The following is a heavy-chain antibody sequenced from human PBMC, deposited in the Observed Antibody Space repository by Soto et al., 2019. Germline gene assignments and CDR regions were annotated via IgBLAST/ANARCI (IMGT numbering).Heavy chain of an antibody. CDR2: INSDGTTT. Sequence: GGSLRLSCAASGFTFSSYWMHWVRQAPGKGLVWVSRINSDGTTTNFADSVKGRFTISRDNAQNTLFLQMYGLRAEDTAVYYCARGLYHKYGQDYWGRGTLVTVSS. J-gene: IGHJ4*02. V-gene: IGHV3-74*01. CDR3: ARGLYHKYGQDY. CDR1: GFTFSSYW. D-gene: IGHD2-2*01.